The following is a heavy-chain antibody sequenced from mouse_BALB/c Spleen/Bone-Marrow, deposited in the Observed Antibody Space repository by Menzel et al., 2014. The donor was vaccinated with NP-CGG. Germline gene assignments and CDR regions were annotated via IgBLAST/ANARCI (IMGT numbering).Heavy chain of an antibody. V-gene: IGHV1S135*01. CDR3: ARNLGYGYFDY. J-gene: IGHJ2*01. CDR2: IDPYSGGT. CDR1: GYAFTSYN. Sequence: EVKLMESGPELVKPGASVKVSCKASGYAFTSYNMYWVKQSHGKSLEWMGYIDPYSGGTSYNQKFKGKATLTVDKSSSTAYMHLNSLTSEDSAVYYCARNLGYGYFDYWGQGTTLTVSS. D-gene: IGHD3-1*01.